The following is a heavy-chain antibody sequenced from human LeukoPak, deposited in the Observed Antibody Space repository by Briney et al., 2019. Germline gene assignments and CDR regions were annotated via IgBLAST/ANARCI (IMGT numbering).Heavy chain of an antibody. CDR2: IYSAGGT. J-gene: IGHJ4*02. Sequence: GGSLRLSCAASGFTVSSNYMSWVRQAPGKGLEWVSLIYSAGGTYYADSVKGRFTISRDNSKNTVYLQMNSLRAEDTAVYYCAREKSLWGQGTLVTVSS. CDR1: GFTVSSNY. CDR3: AREKSL. V-gene: IGHV3-53*01.